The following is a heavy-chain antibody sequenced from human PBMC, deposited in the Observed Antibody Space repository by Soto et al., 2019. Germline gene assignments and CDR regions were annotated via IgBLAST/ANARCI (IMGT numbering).Heavy chain of an antibody. Sequence: SETLSLTCAVYGGSFSGYYWSWIRQPPGKGLEWIGEINHSGSTNYNPSIKSRVTISVDTSKNQFSLKLSSVTAADTAVYYCARGLAVAGTRRGAFDIWGQGTMVTVSS. CDR1: GGSFSGYY. V-gene: IGHV4-34*01. CDR3: ARGLAVAGTRRGAFDI. CDR2: INHSGST. J-gene: IGHJ3*02. D-gene: IGHD6-19*01.